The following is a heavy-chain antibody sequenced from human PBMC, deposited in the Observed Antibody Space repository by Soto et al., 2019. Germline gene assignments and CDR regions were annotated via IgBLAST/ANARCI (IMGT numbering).Heavy chain of an antibody. D-gene: IGHD6-19*01. CDR2: IKEDGSRT. CDR1: GFTFSNFW. CDR3: ARAYEASSGWKFDY. V-gene: IGHV3-7*03. Sequence: EVQLVESGGGLVKPGGSLRLSCAASGFTFSNFWMTWVRQAPGKGLEWVANIKEDGSRTYYVDSVKGRFTISRDNAENSLYLQLNSLRADDTAVYYCARAYEASSGWKFDYWGQGILVTVSS. J-gene: IGHJ4*02.